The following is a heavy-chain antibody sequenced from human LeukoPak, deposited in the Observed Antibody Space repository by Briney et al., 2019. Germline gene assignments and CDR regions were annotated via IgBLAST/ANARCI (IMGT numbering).Heavy chain of an antibody. D-gene: IGHD6-19*01. CDR2: INQSGST. V-gene: IGHV4-34*01. Sequence: PSETLSLTCAVYGGSFSGYYWSWVRQPPGKGREWIGEINQSGSTNYNPSLKSRVTISVDTSKNQLSLTLSSVTAADTAVYYCARGLSLQWLAYFYYWGQGTLVTVSS. CDR3: ARGLSLQWLAYFYY. CDR1: GGSFSGYY. J-gene: IGHJ4*02.